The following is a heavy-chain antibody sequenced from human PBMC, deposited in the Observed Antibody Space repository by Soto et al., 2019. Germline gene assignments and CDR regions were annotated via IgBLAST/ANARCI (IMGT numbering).Heavy chain of an antibody. D-gene: IGHD2-2*01. Sequence: SETLSLTCAVYGGSFSGYYWSWIRQPPGKGLEWIGEINHSGSTNYNPSLKSRVTISVDTSKNQFSLKLSSVTAADTAVYYCARGLVVVPAANTIFAYWGQGTLVTVSS. CDR2: INHSGST. J-gene: IGHJ4*02. CDR1: GGSFSGYY. CDR3: ARGLVVVPAANTIFAY. V-gene: IGHV4-34*01.